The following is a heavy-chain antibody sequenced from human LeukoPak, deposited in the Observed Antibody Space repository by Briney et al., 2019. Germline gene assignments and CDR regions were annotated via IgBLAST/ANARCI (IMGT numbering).Heavy chain of an antibody. D-gene: IGHD3-22*01. V-gene: IGHV1-69*13. J-gene: IGHJ4*02. Sequence: SVKVSCKASGGTFSSYTISWVRQAPGQGLEWMGGIIPIFGTANYAQKFQDRVTITADESTSTAYIELSSLRSEDTAVYYCAISLHYYDSSGPLHYWGQGTLVTVSS. CDR3: AISLHYYDSSGPLHY. CDR2: IIPIFGTA. CDR1: GGTFSSYT.